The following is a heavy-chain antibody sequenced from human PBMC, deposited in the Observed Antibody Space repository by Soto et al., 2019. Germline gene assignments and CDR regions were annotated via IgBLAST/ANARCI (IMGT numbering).Heavy chain of an antibody. CDR1: GGSFSGYY. CDR3: ASEPLWRPYDSRGYRLSNWFDP. V-gene: IGHV4-34*01. J-gene: IGHJ5*02. D-gene: IGHD3-22*01. Sequence: SETLSLTCAVYGGSFSGYYWSGIRQRPGKGLGWSGKINHSGSTNYNPSLKSRVTISVDTSKNQFSLKLSSVTASDTAVYYCASEPLWRPYDSRGYRLSNWFDPWGQGTLVTVSS. CDR2: INHSGST.